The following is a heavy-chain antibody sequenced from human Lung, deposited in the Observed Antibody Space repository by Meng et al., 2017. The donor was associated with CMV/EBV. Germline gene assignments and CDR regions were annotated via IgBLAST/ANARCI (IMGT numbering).Heavy chain of an antibody. D-gene: IGHD2-2*01. CDR3: ARGLGKGCSSIDCSVGKSDWFEP. V-gene: IGHV1-8*01. CDR2: MNPHTGET. CDR1: GYRFSTYD. Sequence: ASVKVSCKAFGYRFSTYDINWVRQAPGQGLEWVGWMNPHTGETGYPQKFQGRVTITRDTSINTAYMELRSLRSDDTGVYYCARGLGKGCSSIDCSVGKSDWFEPWGQGTLVTVSS. J-gene: IGHJ5*02.